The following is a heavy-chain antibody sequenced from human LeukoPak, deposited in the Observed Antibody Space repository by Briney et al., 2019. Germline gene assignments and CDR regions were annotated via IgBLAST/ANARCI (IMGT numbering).Heavy chain of an antibody. CDR2: ISGSGGTT. CDR3: AKRDRDENCFDC. D-gene: IGHD1-1*01. Sequence: GGSLRLSCAASGFTFSSYAMSWVRQAPGKGLEWVSAISGSGGTTYYADSVKGRFTIARDNTKNTLYLQMNSLRAEDTAVYYCAKRDRDENCFDCWGQGTLVTVSS. V-gene: IGHV3-23*01. CDR1: GFTFSSYA. J-gene: IGHJ4*02.